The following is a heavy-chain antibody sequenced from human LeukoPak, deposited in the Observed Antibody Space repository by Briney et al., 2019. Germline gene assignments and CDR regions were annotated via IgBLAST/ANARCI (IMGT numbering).Heavy chain of an antibody. D-gene: IGHD4-17*01. CDR3: AREGDYDNWFDP. Sequence: GASVKVYCKASGYTFTSYGISWARQAPGQGLEWMGWIGAYNGNTNYAQKLQGRVTMTTDTSTSTAYMELRSLRSDDTAVYYCAREGDYDNWFDPWGQGTLVTVSS. CDR1: GYTFTSYG. J-gene: IGHJ5*02. CDR2: IGAYNGNT. V-gene: IGHV1-18*04.